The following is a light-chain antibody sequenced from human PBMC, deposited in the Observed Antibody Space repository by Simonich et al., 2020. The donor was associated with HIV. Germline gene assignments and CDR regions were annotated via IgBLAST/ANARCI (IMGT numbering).Light chain of an antibody. V-gene: IGKV3-15*01. CDR3: QQCNNWPWT. CDR1: QSVCNN. Sequence: EIVLTQSPGPLSLSPWERATLSCRANQSVCNNLAWYQQKPGQAPRLLIYGASTRATGIPARFSGSGSGTEFTLTINSLQSEDFAVYYCQQCNNWPWTFGRGTKVEIK. J-gene: IGKJ1*01. CDR2: GAS.